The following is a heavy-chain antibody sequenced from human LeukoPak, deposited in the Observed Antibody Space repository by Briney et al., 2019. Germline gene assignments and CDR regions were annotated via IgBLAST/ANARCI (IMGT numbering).Heavy chain of an antibody. CDR1: GGSVSDYY. CDR2: IYHTGST. Sequence: SETLSLTCTISGGSVSDYYWSWIRQSPGKGLEWIGYIYHTGSTSYSPSLKSRVTISADTSQNQFSLKLSSVTAADTAVYYCARDPRLLRLTYRGYYFDYWGQGTLVTVSS. D-gene: IGHD3-10*01. V-gene: IGHV4-59*02. J-gene: IGHJ4*02. CDR3: ARDPRLLRLTYRGYYFDY.